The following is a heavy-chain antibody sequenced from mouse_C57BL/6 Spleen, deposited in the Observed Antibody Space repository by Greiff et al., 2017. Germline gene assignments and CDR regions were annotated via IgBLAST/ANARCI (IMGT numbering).Heavy chain of an antibody. Sequence: QVQLQQPGAELVRPGTSVKLSCKASGFTFTSYWMHWVKQRPGQGLEWIGVIDPSDSYTNYNQKFKGQATLTVDTSSSTAYMQLSSLTSEDSAVYYCARGYWGGLRYCDVWGTGTTVTVSS. J-gene: IGHJ1*03. CDR2: IDPSDSYT. D-gene: IGHD3-1*01. CDR1: GFTFTSYW. V-gene: IGHV1-59*01. CDR3: ARGYWGGLRYCDV.